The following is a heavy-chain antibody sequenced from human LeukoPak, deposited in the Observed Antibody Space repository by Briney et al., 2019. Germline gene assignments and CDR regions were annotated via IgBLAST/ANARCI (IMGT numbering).Heavy chain of an antibody. D-gene: IGHD2-2*01. CDR2: IYYSGST. Sequence: SETLSLTCTVSGGSISSYYWSWIRQPPGKGLEWIGYIYYSGSTNYNPSLKSRVTISVDTSKNQFSLKLSSVTAADTAVYYCARGKYVPAATHYYYYYGMDVWGQGTTVTVSS. CDR1: GGSISSYY. CDR3: ARGKYVPAATHYYYYYGMDV. J-gene: IGHJ6*02. V-gene: IGHV4-59*01.